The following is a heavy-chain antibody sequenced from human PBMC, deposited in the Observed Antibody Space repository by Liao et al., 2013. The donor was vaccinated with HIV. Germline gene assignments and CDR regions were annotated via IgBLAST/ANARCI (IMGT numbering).Heavy chain of an antibody. CDR1: GGSISSFQ. V-gene: IGHV4-59*10. Sequence: QVQLQQWGAGLLKPSETLPLTCTVSGGSISSFQWNWIRQPAGKGLEWIGRIYTSGSTNYNPSLKSRVTMSVDTSKNQFSLKLSSVTAADTAVYYCARVVRGVRVYAFDIWGQGTMVTSLQ. D-gene: IGHD3-10*02. CDR2: IYTSGST. J-gene: IGHJ3*02. CDR3: ARVVRGVRVYAFDI.